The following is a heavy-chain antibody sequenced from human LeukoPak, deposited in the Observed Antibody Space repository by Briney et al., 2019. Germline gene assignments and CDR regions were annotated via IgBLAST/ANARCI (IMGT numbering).Heavy chain of an antibody. J-gene: IGHJ4*02. Sequence: GRSLRLSCAASGFTFSSYGMHWVRQAPGKGLEWVAVISYDGSNKYYADSVKGRSTISRDNSKNTLYLQMNSLRAEDTAVYYCAKDYYGSGTRGYFDYWGQGTLVTVSS. CDR2: ISYDGSNK. V-gene: IGHV3-30*18. CDR1: GFTFSSYG. D-gene: IGHD3-10*01. CDR3: AKDYYGSGTRGYFDY.